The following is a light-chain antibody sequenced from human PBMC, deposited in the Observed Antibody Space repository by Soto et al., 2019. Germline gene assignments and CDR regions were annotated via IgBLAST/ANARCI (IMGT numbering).Light chain of an antibody. CDR1: SSNIGAGYD. Sequence: QSVLTQPPSVSGAPGQRVTISCTGSSSNIGAGYDVQWYQQLPGTAPKLLIYGNSNRPSGVPDRFSGSKSGTSASLAITGLQSEDGAYYYCQSHDSSLSGAYVFGTGTKLTVL. V-gene: IGLV1-40*01. CDR3: QSHDSSLSGAYV. J-gene: IGLJ1*01. CDR2: GNS.